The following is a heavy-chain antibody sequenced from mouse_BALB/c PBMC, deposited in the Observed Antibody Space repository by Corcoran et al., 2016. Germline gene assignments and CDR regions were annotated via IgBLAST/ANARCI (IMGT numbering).Heavy chain of an antibody. Sequence: QVQLQQSGPELVKPGASVKISCKASGYAFSSSWMNWVKQRPGQGLEWIGRIYPGDGDTNYNGKFKGKATLTADKSSSTAYMQLSSLTSVDSAVYFCAREGDGNYPWFAYWGQGTLVTVSA. D-gene: IGHD2-1*01. CDR3: AREGDGNYPWFAY. V-gene: IGHV1-82*01. J-gene: IGHJ3*01. CDR2: IYPGDGDT. CDR1: GYAFSSSW.